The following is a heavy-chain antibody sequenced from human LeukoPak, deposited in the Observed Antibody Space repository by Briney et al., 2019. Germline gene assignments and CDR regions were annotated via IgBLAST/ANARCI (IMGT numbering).Heavy chain of an antibody. Sequence: GGSLRLSCVASGFTFSGYAMHWVRQAPGKGLEWVALISFNGRRKYYADSVKGRFTIDRDNSKNTVYLQMNSLRAEDTAVYYCARDQRENYFGSGSYNWFDPWGQGTLVTVSS. CDR3: ARDQRENYFGSGSYNWFDP. CDR2: ISFNGRRK. D-gene: IGHD3-10*01. CDR1: GFTFSGYA. J-gene: IGHJ5*02. V-gene: IGHV3-30*04.